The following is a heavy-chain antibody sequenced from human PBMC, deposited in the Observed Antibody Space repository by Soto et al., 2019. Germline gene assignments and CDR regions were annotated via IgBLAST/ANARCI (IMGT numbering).Heavy chain of an antibody. CDR1: GFTVSSNY. D-gene: IGHD1-1*01. V-gene: IGHV3-66*01. CDR2: IYSGGST. CDR3: AREFTGTTPYFDY. Sequence: PGGSLRLSCAASGFTVSSNYMSWVRQAPGKGLEWVSVIYSGGSTYYADSVKGRFTISRDNSKNTLYLQMNSLRAEDTAVYYCAREFTGTTPYFDYWGQGTLVTVSS. J-gene: IGHJ4*02.